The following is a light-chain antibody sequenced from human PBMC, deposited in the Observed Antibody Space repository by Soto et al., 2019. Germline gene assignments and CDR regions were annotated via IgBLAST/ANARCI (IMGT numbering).Light chain of an antibody. CDR1: QSVSSSY. CDR2: GAS. J-gene: IGKJ1*01. CDR3: QQYNNWPRT. Sequence: EIVLTQSPGTLSLSPGERATLSCRASQSVSSSYLAWYQQKPGQAPRLLISGASTRASAIPARFSGSGSGTEYALTISSLQSEDFEVYYCQQYNNWPRTFGQGTKVDIK. V-gene: IGKV3-15*01.